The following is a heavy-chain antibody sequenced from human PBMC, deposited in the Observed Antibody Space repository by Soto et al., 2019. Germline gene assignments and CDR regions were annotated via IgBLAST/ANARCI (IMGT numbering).Heavy chain of an antibody. CDR2: ISPYNGNT. D-gene: IGHD3-22*01. Sequence: ASVKVSCKASGYNFSTYGIFWVRQAPGQGLEWMGWISPYNGNTQSEHKFQGRLTLTTDTSTSTVYMELRSLRSDDTAVYYCARINHYYDTSGRMDVWGQGTTVTVSS. CDR3: ARINHYYDTSGRMDV. J-gene: IGHJ6*02. CDR1: GYNFSTYG. V-gene: IGHV1-18*04.